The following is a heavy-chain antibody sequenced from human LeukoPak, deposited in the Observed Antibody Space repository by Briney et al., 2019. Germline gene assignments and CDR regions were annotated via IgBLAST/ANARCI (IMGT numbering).Heavy chain of an antibody. Sequence: SETLSLTCTVSGGSISSYYWSWIRQPPGKGLEWIGYIYTSGSTSYNPSLKSRVTISVDTSKNQFSLKLSAVTAAETAVYYCARLYYYDAFDIWGQGTMVTVSS. CDR3: ARLYYYDAFDI. J-gene: IGHJ3*02. CDR1: GGSISSYY. CDR2: IYTSGST. D-gene: IGHD3-10*01. V-gene: IGHV4-4*09.